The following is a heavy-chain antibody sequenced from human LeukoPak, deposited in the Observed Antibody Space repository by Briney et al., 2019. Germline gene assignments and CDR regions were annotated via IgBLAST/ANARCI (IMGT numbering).Heavy chain of an antibody. J-gene: IGHJ2*01. D-gene: IGHD3-10*01. CDR3: ARVGDHFHWYLDL. V-gene: IGHV3-53*01. CDR1: GFTFSTKY. CDR2: LYSGSDT. Sequence: GGSLRLSCAASGFTFSTKYMNWVRQAPGKGLEWVSILYSGSDTYYSNSVKGRFTISRDSSKNILFLQMNDLRAEDTAVYYCARVGDHFHWYLDLWGRGTLVTVSS.